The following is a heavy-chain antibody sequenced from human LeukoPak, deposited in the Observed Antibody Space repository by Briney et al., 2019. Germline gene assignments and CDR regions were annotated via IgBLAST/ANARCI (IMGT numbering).Heavy chain of an antibody. D-gene: IGHD3-10*01. CDR3: ARGGRGDAFDI. Sequence: SETLSLTCAVSGGSISSSNWWSWVRQPPGKGLEWIGQIYHTGSPNYNPSLKSRVTISVDKSKNQFSLKLNSVTAADTAVYYCARGGRGDAFDIWGQGTMVTVSS. J-gene: IGHJ3*02. V-gene: IGHV4-4*02. CDR2: IYHTGSP. CDR1: GGSISSSNW.